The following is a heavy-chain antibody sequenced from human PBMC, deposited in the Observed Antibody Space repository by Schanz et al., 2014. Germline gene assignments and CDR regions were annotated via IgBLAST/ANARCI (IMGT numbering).Heavy chain of an antibody. Sequence: QGQLVQSGAEVKKPGASVKVSCKASGYTFTTYYIHWVRQAPGQGLEWMGWISVYHGHTNYAEKVHGRVTMTRDTSTSTVYMELSSLISDDTAVYYCVRDAGWAFGDYHGMDVWGQGTSVTVSS. CDR2: ISVYHGHT. J-gene: IGHJ6*02. V-gene: IGHV1-18*04. D-gene: IGHD3-10*01. CDR3: VRDAGWAFGDYHGMDV. CDR1: GYTFTTYY.